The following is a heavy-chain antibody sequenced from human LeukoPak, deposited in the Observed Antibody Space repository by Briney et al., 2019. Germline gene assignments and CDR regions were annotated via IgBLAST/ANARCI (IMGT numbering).Heavy chain of an antibody. CDR2: INHSGST. CDR1: GGSFSGYY. V-gene: IGHV4-34*01. J-gene: IGHJ1*01. Sequence: SETLSLTCAVYGGSFSGYYWSWIRQPPGKGLEWIGEINHSGSTNYNPSLKSRVTISVDTSKNQFSLKLSSVTAADTAVYYCAREIAAAGATPRKYFQHWGQGTLVTVSS. CDR3: AREIAAAGATPRKYFQH. D-gene: IGHD6-13*01.